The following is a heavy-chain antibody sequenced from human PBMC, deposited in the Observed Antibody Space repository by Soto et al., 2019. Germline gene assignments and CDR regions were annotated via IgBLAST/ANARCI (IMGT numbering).Heavy chain of an antibody. J-gene: IGHJ5*02. CDR2: IYSSGST. D-gene: IGHD6-25*01. CDR1: GGSINSTTYY. CDR3: AGQTFTIAAASYGRSNWFDP. Sequence: PSETLSLTCSVSGGSINSTTYYWGWIRQPPGKGLEWIGSIYSSGSTYYNPSLKSRVTISVDTSKNQFSLKLSSVTAADTAVYYCAGQTFTIAAASYGRSNWFDPWGPGTLVTVSS. V-gene: IGHV4-39*01.